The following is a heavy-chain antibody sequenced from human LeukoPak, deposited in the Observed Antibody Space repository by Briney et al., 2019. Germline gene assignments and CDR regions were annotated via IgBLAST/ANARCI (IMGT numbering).Heavy chain of an antibody. CDR3: ARGSSGSSSWHVIY. CDR2: IYHSGST. J-gene: IGHJ4*02. Sequence: PSETLSLTCAVSGGSISSGGYSWSWIRQPPGKGLEWIGYIYHSGSTYYNPSLKSRVTISVDRSKNQFSLKLSSVTAADTAVYYCARGSSGSSSWHVIYWGQGTLVTVSS. CDR1: GGSISSGGYS. V-gene: IGHV4-30-2*01. D-gene: IGHD6-13*01.